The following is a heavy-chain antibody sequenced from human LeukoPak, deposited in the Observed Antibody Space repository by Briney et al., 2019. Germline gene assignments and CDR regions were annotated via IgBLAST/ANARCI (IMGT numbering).Heavy chain of an antibody. D-gene: IGHD3-10*01. CDR1: GGSINSYY. CDR2: IYYTGST. Sequence: SETLSLTCSASGGSINSYYWSWIRQPPGKGLEWIGDIYYTGSTNYNPSLKSRVTMSVDTSKNQFSLKLRSVTAADTAVYYCARHYYGSGSNPFDYWGQGTLVTVSS. V-gene: IGHV4-59*01. CDR3: ARHYYGSGSNPFDY. J-gene: IGHJ4*02.